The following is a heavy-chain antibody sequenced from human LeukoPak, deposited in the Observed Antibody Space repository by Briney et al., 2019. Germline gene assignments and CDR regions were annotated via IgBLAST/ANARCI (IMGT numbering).Heavy chain of an antibody. J-gene: IGHJ5*02. D-gene: IGHD3-10*01. CDR1: GGSISSYY. Sequence: SETLSLTCTVPGGSISSYYWIWIRQPPGTGLEWIGCAHYSGSTNYNPSLESRVTISVDTSKNQFSLRLTSLAPADTAVYYCARSHLLWFGELQGSWFDPWGQGTLVTVSS. CDR2: AHYSGST. CDR3: ARSHLLWFGELQGSWFDP. V-gene: IGHV4-59*01.